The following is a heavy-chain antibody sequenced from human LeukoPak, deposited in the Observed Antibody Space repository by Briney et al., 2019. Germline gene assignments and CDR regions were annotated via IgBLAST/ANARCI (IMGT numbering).Heavy chain of an antibody. D-gene: IGHD3-3*01. CDR1: GGTFSSYA. Sequence: GASVKVSCKASGGTFSSYAISWVRQAPGQGLEWMGGIIPIFGTANYAQKFQGRVTITTDESTSTAYMELSSLRSEDTAVYYCAKDLRGGLYDFWSGYPTAWGQGTLVTVSS. J-gene: IGHJ5*02. V-gene: IGHV1-69*05. CDR3: AKDLRGGLYDFWSGYPTA. CDR2: IIPIFGTA.